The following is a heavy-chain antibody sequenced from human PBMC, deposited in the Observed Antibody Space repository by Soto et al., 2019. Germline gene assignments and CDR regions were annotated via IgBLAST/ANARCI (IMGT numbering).Heavy chain of an antibody. CDR3: TTVIVVPAAIVAHHRDY. CDR2: IKSKTDGGTT. D-gene: IGHD2-2*02. J-gene: IGHJ4*02. V-gene: IGHV3-15*07. Sequence: EVQLVESGGGLVKPGGSLRLSCAASGFTFSNAWMNWVRQAPGKGLEWVGRIKSKTDGGTTDYAAPVKGRFTISRDDSKNTLYLQMNSLKTEYTAVYYCTTVIVVPAAIVAHHRDYWGQGTLVTVSS. CDR1: GFTFSNAW.